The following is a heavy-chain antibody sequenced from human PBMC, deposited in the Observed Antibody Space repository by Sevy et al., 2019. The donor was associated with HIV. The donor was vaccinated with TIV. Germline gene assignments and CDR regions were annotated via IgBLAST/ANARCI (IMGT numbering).Heavy chain of an antibody. Sequence: SETLSLTCTVSGGSISSYYWSWIRQPPGKGLEWIGYIYYSGSTNYNPSLKSRVTISVDTSKNQFSLKLSSVTAADTAVYYCARDTFMVRGGDYYYGMDVWGQGTTVTVSS. V-gene: IGHV4-59*13. CDR3: ARDTFMVRGGDYYYGMDV. D-gene: IGHD3-10*01. CDR2: IYYSGST. J-gene: IGHJ6*02. CDR1: GGSISSYY.